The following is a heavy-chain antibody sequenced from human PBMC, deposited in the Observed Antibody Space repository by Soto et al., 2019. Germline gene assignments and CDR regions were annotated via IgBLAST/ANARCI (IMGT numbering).Heavy chain of an antibody. J-gene: IGHJ4*02. D-gene: IGHD2-2*01. V-gene: IGHV3-23*01. Sequence: TGGSLRLSCAASGFTFSSYAMSWVRQAPGKGLEWVSAISGSGGSTYYADSVKGRFTISRDNSKNTLYLQMNSLRAEDTAVYYCAKDNLVVPAAMFDYWGQGTLVTVSS. CDR3: AKDNLVVPAAMFDY. CDR1: GFTFSSYA. CDR2: ISGSGGST.